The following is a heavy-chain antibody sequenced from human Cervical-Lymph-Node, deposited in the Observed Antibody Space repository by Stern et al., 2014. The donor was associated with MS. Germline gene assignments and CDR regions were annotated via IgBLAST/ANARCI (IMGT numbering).Heavy chain of an antibody. J-gene: IGHJ6*02. CDR1: GGSISSSSYY. CDR3: ARGRYYYGMDV. V-gene: IGHV4-39*01. Sequence: QLQLQESGPGLVKPSETLSLTCTVSGGSISSSSYYWGWIRQPPGKGLEWIGSIYYSGSTYYNPSLKSRVTISVDTSTKQFSLKLSSVTAADTAVYYCARGRYYYGMDVWGQGTTVTVSS. CDR2: IYYSGST.